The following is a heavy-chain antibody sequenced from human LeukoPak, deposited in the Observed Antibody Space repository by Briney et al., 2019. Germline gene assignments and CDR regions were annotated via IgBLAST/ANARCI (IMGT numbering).Heavy chain of an antibody. J-gene: IGHJ5*02. CDR3: ARGCSGGSCYTPLWFDP. V-gene: IGHV3-11*01. D-gene: IGHD2-15*01. Sequence: GGSLRLSCAASGFTFSDYYMSWIRQAPGKGLEWVSYISSSGSTIYYADSVKGRFTISRDNAKNSLYLQMNNLRAEDTAVYYCARGCSGGSCYTPLWFDPWGQGTLVTVSS. CDR1: GFTFSDYY. CDR2: ISSSGSTI.